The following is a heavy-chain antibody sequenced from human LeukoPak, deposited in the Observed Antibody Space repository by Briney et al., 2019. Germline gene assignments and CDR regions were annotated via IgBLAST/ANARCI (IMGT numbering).Heavy chain of an antibody. D-gene: IGHD6-13*01. Sequence: GGSLRLSCVASGFTFSNYWMHWVRQAPGKGLVWVSRIKTDGSRTNYADSVKGRFTISRDNAKNTVYLEMNSLRSEDTAVYYCARAIGSSWGKVDYWGQGTLVTVSS. J-gene: IGHJ4*02. CDR1: GFTFSNYW. CDR3: ARAIGSSWGKVDY. CDR2: IKTDGSRT. V-gene: IGHV3-74*01.